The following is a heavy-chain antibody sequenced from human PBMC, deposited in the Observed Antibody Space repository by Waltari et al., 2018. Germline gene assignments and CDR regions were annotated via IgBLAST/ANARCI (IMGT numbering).Heavy chain of an antibody. CDR1: GGTFSSYA. D-gene: IGHD5-12*01. J-gene: IGHJ4*02. CDR3: ARTQKSRRDGFKKPPDY. CDR2: IIPIFGTA. Sequence: QVQLVQSGAEVKKPGSSVKVSCKASGGTFSSYAISWLRQAPGQGLEWMGGIIPIFGTANYAQKFQGRVTITADESTSTAYMELSSLRSEDTAVYYCARTQKSRRDGFKKPPDYWGQGTLVTVSS. V-gene: IGHV1-69*12.